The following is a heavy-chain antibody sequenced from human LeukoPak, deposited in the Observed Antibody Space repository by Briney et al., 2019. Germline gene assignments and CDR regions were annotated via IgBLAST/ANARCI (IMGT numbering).Heavy chain of an antibody. CDR1: GYTFTGHY. Sequence: ASVKVSCKASGYTFTGHYMHWVRQAPGQGLEWMGWINPNSGGTNYAQKFQGRVTMTRDTSISTAYMELSRLRSDDTAVYYCARERRIVVVPAATPRFDYWGQGTLVTVSS. CDR2: INPNSGGT. D-gene: IGHD2-2*01. V-gene: IGHV1-2*02. CDR3: ARERRIVVVPAATPRFDY. J-gene: IGHJ4*02.